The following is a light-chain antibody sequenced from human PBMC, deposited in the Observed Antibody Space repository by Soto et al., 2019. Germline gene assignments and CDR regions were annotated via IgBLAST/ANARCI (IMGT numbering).Light chain of an antibody. CDR2: AAS. CDR1: QGISSY. CDR3: QQLNSYPQT. Sequence: DIQLTQSPSFLSASVGDRVTITCRASQGISSYLAWYQQKPGKAPKLLIYAASTLQSGVPSTFSGSGSGTEFTLTISSLQPEDFATYYCQQLNSYPQTFGQGTKLEIK. V-gene: IGKV1-9*01. J-gene: IGKJ2*01.